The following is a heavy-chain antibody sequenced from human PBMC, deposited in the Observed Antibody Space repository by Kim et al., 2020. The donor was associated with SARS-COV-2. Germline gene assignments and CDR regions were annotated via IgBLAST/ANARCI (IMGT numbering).Heavy chain of an antibody. D-gene: IGHD2-8*01. CDR2: IKRNGDST. Sequence: GGSLRLSCAVSGFTFNDYGMSWVRQAPGKGLEWVSGIKRNGDSTGYADSVKGRFTISRDNAKNSLYLQMNSLRAEDTAWYHCARGLMDGPIDFWGQGILVTVSS. V-gene: IGHV3-20*01. CDR1: GFTFNDYG. J-gene: IGHJ4*02. CDR3: ARGLMDGPIDF.